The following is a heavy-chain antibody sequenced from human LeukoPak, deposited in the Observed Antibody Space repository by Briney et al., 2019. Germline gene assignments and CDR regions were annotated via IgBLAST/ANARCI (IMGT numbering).Heavy chain of an antibody. CDR1: GDSISSSY. CDR3: ATSSQRGDCSSSSCYVFVH. D-gene: IGHD2-2*01. V-gene: IGHV4-59*07. J-gene: IGHJ4*02. CDR2: IYYSGST. Sequence: PSDTLSLTCTVSGDSISSSYWSWIRQPPGQGLEWIGHIYYSGSTNYYPSLNSRVNISVDTSKPQFSLNLNSVTAADTAMYYSATSSQRGDCSSSSCYVFVHWGQGTLVTVSS.